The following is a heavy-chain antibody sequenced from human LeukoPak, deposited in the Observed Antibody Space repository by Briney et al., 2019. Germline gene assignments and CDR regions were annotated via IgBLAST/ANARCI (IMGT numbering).Heavy chain of an antibody. V-gene: IGHV1-69*06. CDR2: IIPIFGTA. J-gene: IGHJ4*02. CDR1: GGTFSSYA. Sequence: SVKVSCKASGGTFSSYAISWVRQAPGQGLEWMGGIIPIFGTANYAQKFQGRVTITADKSTSTAYMELSSLRSEDTAVYYCARPVAGTGYFDYWGQGTLVTVSS. D-gene: IGHD6-19*01. CDR3: ARPVAGTGYFDY.